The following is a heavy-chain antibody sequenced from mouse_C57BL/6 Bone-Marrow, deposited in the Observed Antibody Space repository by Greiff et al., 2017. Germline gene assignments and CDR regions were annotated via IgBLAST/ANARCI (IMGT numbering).Heavy chain of an antibody. CDR3: ARQRYDYGYAMDY. Sequence: EVKLMESGGDLVKPGGSLKLSCAASGFTFRSYGMSWVRQTPDKRLEWVATISSGGSYTYYPDSVKGRFTISRDNAKNTLYLQMSSLKSEDTAMYYCARQRYDYGYAMDYWGQGTSVTVSS. J-gene: IGHJ4*01. CDR1: GFTFRSYG. CDR2: ISSGGSYT. V-gene: IGHV5-6*01. D-gene: IGHD2-4*01.